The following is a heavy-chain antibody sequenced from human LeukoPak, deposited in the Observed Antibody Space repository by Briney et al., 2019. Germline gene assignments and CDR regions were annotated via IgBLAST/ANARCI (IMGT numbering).Heavy chain of an antibody. Sequence: GASVKVSCKASGYTFTSYGISWVRQAPGQGLEWMGWISAYNGNTNYAQKLQGRVTMTTDTSTSTAYMELRSLRSDDTAVYYCARMVYSYGFTDAFDIWGQGTMVTVSS. CDR3: ARMVYSYGFTDAFDI. CDR1: GYTFTSYG. CDR2: ISAYNGNT. J-gene: IGHJ3*02. D-gene: IGHD5-18*01. V-gene: IGHV1-18*01.